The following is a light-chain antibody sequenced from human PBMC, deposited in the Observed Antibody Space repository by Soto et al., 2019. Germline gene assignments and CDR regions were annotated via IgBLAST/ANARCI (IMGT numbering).Light chain of an antibody. CDR2: KAS. CDR1: QSISSW. J-gene: IGKJ1*01. V-gene: IGKV1-5*03. Sequence: DIPMTQSPSTLSASVGDRLTITCRASQSISSWLAWYQQKPGKAPKLLIYKASSLESGVPSRFSGSGSGTEFTLTISSLQPDDFATYYCQQYSSYWTFGQGTKVEIK. CDR3: QQYSSYWT.